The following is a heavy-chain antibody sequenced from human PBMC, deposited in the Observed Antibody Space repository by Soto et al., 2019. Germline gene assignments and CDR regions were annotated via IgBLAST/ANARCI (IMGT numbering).Heavy chain of an antibody. CDR1: GFAFSSHP. CDR3: ARRDFGSSRSFDI. Sequence: GGSLRLSCAASGFAFSSHPMSWVRQAPERGLEWASGMSDSGGLTYNADSVKGRFTISRDNSKNTLYLQMNSLRAEDTALYYCARRDFGSSRSFDIWGQGTRVPVSS. J-gene: IGHJ3*02. V-gene: IGHV3-23*01. CDR2: MSDSGGLT. D-gene: IGHD6-6*01.